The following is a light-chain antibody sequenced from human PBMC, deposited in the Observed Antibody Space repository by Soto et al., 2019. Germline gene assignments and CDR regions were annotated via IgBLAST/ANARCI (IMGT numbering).Light chain of an antibody. J-gene: IGKJ5*01. CDR3: QQYDSFPIT. CDR1: QDISNH. Sequence: IQMTQSPSSLSASVGDRVTITCEASQDISNHLNWYQQKPGKAPRLLIYDASNLETGVPSRFSGSGSGTDFTVTISSLQPEDIATYYGQQYDSFPITFGQGTRLEIK. CDR2: DAS. V-gene: IGKV1-33*01.